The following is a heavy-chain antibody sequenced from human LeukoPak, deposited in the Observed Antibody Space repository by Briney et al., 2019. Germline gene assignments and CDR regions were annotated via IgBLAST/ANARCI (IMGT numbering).Heavy chain of an antibody. CDR3: ARSGSYPPWALNWFDP. CDR2: IFFRGTT. CDR1: GDSIIRSSFL. J-gene: IGHJ5*02. V-gene: IGHV4-39*01. D-gene: IGHD3-10*01. Sequence: SETLSLTCTVSGDSIIRSSFLWGWVRQPPGKGLEWLRSIFFRGTTYYNPSLKSRVTISVDTAKSQLFLSLRSVTAADAAVYYSARSGSYPPWALNWFDPWGPGTLVTVSS.